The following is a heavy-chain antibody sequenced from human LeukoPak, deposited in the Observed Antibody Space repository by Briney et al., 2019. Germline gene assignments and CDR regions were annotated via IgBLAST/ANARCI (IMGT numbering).Heavy chain of an antibody. D-gene: IGHD6-19*01. CDR3: ARDRGSGWYTYFDY. V-gene: IGHV3-23*01. CDR1: GFTFSSYT. Sequence: GGSLRLSCAASGFTFSSYTMNWVRQAPGRGLEWVSGISGSGTNTYYADSVKGRFTISRNNAKNSLYLQMNSLRAEDTAVYYCARDRGSGWYTYFDYWGQGTLVTVSS. CDR2: ISGSGTNT. J-gene: IGHJ4*02.